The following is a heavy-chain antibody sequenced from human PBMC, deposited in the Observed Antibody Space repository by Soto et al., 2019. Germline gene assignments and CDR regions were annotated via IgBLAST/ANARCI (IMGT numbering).Heavy chain of an antibody. D-gene: IGHD3-22*01. V-gene: IGHV4-59*08. J-gene: IGHJ4*02. CDR3: ARHYYDSSGYYYYFDY. Sequence: SETLSLTCTVSGGSISSYYWSWIRQPPGKGLEWIGNIYYSGSTNYNPSLKSRVTISVDTSKNQFSLKLSSVTAADTAVYYCARHYYDSSGYYYYFDYWGQGTLVTVSS. CDR2: IYYSGST. CDR1: GGSISSYY.